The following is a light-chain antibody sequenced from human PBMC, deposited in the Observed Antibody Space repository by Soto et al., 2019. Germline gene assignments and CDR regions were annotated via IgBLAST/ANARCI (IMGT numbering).Light chain of an antibody. V-gene: IGKV3-20*01. CDR2: GAS. CDR3: QQYGSSLRT. J-gene: IGKJ1*01. CDR1: QSVSSSY. Sequence: EIVFTQSPGTLSLSPGGRATLSCRASQSVSSSYLAWYQQKPGQAPRLLIYGASSRATGIPDRFSGSGSGTDFTLTISRLEPEDFAVYYCQQYGSSLRTFGQGTKVDIK.